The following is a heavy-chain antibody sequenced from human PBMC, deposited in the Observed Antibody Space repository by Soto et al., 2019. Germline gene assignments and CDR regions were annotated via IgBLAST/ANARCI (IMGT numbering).Heavy chain of an antibody. CDR1: GFTFSNAW. D-gene: IGHD6-19*01. Sequence: EVQLVESGGGLVKPGESLRLSCVASGFTFSNAWMSWVRQAPGKGLEWVGRIKSQTDGGTTDYAAPVKGIFTISRDDSKKTLYLQMNSVKTEDTDVYFCTPDQLAVAGTAYYFDCWGQGTLVTVSS. J-gene: IGHJ4*02. CDR2: IKSQTDGGTT. V-gene: IGHV3-15*01. CDR3: TPDQLAVAGTAYYFDC.